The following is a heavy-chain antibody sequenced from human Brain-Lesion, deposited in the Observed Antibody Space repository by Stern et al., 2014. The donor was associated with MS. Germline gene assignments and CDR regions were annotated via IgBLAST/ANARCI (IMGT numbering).Heavy chain of an antibody. CDR1: GDSASSNSAS. Sequence: VQLVESGPGLMKPSQTLALTCAISGDSASSNSASWNWIRQSPSRGLEWLGRTYYRSKWYYQYAESVKSRITINADTSTNQFSLQLNSVTPEDTAVYLCAKGYNWFDSWGQGTVVTVS. V-gene: IGHV6-1*01. CDR2: TYYRSKWYY. CDR3: AKGYNWFDS. J-gene: IGHJ5*01.